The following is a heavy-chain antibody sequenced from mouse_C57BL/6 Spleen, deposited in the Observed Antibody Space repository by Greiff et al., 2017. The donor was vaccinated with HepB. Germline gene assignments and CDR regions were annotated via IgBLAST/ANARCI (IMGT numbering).Heavy chain of an antibody. CDR3: AREDYGSLDF. D-gene: IGHD1-1*01. CDR2: IDPSDSET. V-gene: IGHV1-52*01. J-gene: IGHJ2*01. Sequence: VQLQQPGAELVRPGSSVKLSCKASGYTFTSYWMHWVKQRPIQGLEWIGNIDPSDSETHYNQKFKDKATLTVDKSSSTAYMQLSSLTSEDSAVYYCAREDYGSLDFWGQGTTLTVSS. CDR1: GYTFTSYW.